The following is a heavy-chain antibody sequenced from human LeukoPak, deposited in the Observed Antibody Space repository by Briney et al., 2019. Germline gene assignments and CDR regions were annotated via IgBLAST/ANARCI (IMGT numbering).Heavy chain of an antibody. CDR2: ISGSGSST. CDR1: GFTFSSYA. V-gene: IGHV3-23*01. CDR3: AKDLPTARPYYFDY. Sequence: PGGSLRLSCAASGFTFSSYAMSWVRQAPGKGLEWVSSISGSGSSTYYADSVKGRFTTSRDNSKNTLYLQMNSLRGEDTAVYYCAKDLPTARPYYFDYWGQGALVTVSS. D-gene: IGHD6-6*01. J-gene: IGHJ4*02.